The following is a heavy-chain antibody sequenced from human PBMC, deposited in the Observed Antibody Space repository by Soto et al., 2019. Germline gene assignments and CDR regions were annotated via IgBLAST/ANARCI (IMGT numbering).Heavy chain of an antibody. CDR2: IWYDGSNK. D-gene: IGHD3-10*01. J-gene: IGHJ6*02. Sequence: GGSLRLSCAASGFTFSSYGMHWVRQAPGKGLEWVAVIWYDGSNKYYADSVKGRFTISRDNSKNTLYLQMNSLRAEDTAVYYCARDTSAYYYGPGPGGMDVWGQGTTVTVSS. V-gene: IGHV3-33*01. CDR3: ARDTSAYYYGPGPGGMDV. CDR1: GFTFSSYG.